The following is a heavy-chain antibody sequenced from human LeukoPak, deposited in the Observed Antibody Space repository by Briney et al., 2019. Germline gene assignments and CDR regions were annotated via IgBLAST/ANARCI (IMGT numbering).Heavy chain of an antibody. Sequence: ASVKVSCKASGYTFTRYYIHWVRQAPGQGLEWMGIINPSGGSTTYAQKFQGRVTMTRDTSISTAYMELSRLRSDDTAVYYCARVRICLDYWGQGTLVTVSS. D-gene: IGHD2-15*01. V-gene: IGHV1-46*01. CDR1: GYTFTRYY. CDR2: INPSGGST. J-gene: IGHJ4*02. CDR3: ARVRICLDY.